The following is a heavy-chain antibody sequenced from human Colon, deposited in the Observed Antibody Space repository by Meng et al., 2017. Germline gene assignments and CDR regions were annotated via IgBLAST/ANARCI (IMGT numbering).Heavy chain of an antibody. CDR1: GYKFTDYY. CDR3: ARGSGTSWLDR. Sequence: ASVKVSCKASGYKFTDYYIHWVRQALGQGLEWLGWINTKTGDTKYAQRFQYWVTMTRDTSVSTVYMDLSSLTPDDAAVYYCARGSGTSWLDRWGQGTLVTVSS. CDR2: INTKTGDT. V-gene: IGHV1-2*04. D-gene: IGHD2-2*01. J-gene: IGHJ5*02.